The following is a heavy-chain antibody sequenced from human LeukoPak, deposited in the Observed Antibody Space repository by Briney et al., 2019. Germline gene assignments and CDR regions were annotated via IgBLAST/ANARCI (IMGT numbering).Heavy chain of an antibody. CDR2: IKQDGSEK. CDR1: GFTFSSYW. V-gene: IGHV3-7*01. D-gene: IGHD5-18*01. Sequence: GGSLRLSCAASGFTFSSYWMSWVRQAPGKGLEWVANIKQDGSEKYYVDSVKGRFTISRDNAKNPLYLQMNSLRAEDTAVYYCAREGGMVYSYGYLYYFDYWGQGTLVTVSS. J-gene: IGHJ4*02. CDR3: AREGGMVYSYGYLYYFDY.